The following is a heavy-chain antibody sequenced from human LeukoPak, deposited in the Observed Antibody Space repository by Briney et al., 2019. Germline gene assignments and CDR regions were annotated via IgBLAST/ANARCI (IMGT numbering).Heavy chain of an antibody. D-gene: IGHD3-10*01. Sequence: NAGGSLRLSCAASGFTFSDHYMSWIRQAPGKGLEWVSYISSSSSYANYADSVKGRFTISRDNAKNSLYLQMNSLRAEDTAVYYCAKDRGKVTMVRGVPDYWGQGTLVTVSS. J-gene: IGHJ4*02. CDR1: GFTFSDHY. CDR2: ISSSSSYA. V-gene: IGHV3-11*05. CDR3: AKDRGKVTMVRGVPDY.